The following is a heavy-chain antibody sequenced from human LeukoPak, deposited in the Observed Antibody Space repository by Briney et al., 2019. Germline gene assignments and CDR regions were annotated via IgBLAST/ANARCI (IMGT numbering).Heavy chain of an antibody. CDR1: GFTFSNAW. V-gene: IGHV3-21*01. D-gene: IGHD4-23*01. Sequence: GGSLRLSCAASGFTFSNAWMSWVRQAPGKGLEWVSIISGGSSDIHYADTVKGRFTISRDNAKNSLYLQMNSLRVEDTAVYYCARGATMATRHLDYWGQGTLVTVSS. J-gene: IGHJ4*02. CDR3: ARGATMATRHLDY. CDR2: ISGGSSDI.